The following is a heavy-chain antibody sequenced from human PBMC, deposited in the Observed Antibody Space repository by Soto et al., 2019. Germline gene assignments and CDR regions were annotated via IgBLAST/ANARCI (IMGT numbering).Heavy chain of an antibody. Sequence: EVQLVESGGGLVQPGGSLRLSCAASGFTFTTYWMSWVRQAPGKGLEWVANIKQDGSDKYYVDSVKGRFTISRDSAKSSLELQMNSLRAEDTAVYYCVRDLSYCTGGTCQDWGQGTLVTVSS. D-gene: IGHD2-8*02. CDR3: VRDLSYCTGGTCQD. J-gene: IGHJ4*02. V-gene: IGHV3-7*01. CDR1: GFTFTTYW. CDR2: IKQDGSDK.